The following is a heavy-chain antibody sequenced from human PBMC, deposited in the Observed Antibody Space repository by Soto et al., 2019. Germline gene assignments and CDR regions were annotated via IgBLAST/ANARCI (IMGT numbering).Heavy chain of an antibody. CDR2: ISSGSSTM. V-gene: IGHV3-48*02. CDR3: AGYSYGHFEY. CDR1: GFTFSSYT. Sequence: EVQLVESGGGLVQPGGSLRLSCVASGFTFSSYTMNWVRQAPGKGLEWVSYISSGSSTMYYADSVKGRFTISRDNARNSLYLQMNSLRDEDTAVYYCAGYSYGHFEYWGQGTLVTVSS. J-gene: IGHJ4*02. D-gene: IGHD5-18*01.